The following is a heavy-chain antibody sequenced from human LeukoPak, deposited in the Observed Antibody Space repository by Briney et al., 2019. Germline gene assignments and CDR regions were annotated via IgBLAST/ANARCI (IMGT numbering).Heavy chain of an antibody. CDR3: AKDGVGENSLDC. CDR2: ICHDGSYE. J-gene: IGHJ4*02. CDR1: VFTSGRYG. V-gene: IGHV3-33*06. D-gene: IGHD3-16*01. Sequence: GGTLRLSAAASVFTSGRYGMHWVGQAPGKGRGWVAVICHDGSYESYADSVKGRFTISRDSSKNTLYLQMNCLIAADTAVYYCAKDGVGENSLDCWGQGTLVTVSS.